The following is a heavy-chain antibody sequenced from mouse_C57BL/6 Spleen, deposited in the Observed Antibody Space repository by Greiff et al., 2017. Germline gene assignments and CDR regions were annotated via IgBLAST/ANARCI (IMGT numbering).Heavy chain of an antibody. Sequence: VKLQESGPELVKPGASVKISCKASGYAFSSSWMNWVKQRPGKGLEWIGRIYPGDGDTNYNGKFKGKATLTADKSSSTAYMQLSSLTSEDSAVYFCAPYYYCSSNAMDYWGQGTSVTVSS. D-gene: IGHD1-1*01. J-gene: IGHJ4*01. CDR2: IYPGDGDT. V-gene: IGHV1-82*01. CDR3: APYYYCSSNAMDY. CDR1: GYAFSSSW.